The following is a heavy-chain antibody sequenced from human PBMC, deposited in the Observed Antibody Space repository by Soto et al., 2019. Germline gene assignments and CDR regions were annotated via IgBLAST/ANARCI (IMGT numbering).Heavy chain of an antibody. J-gene: IGHJ4*02. Sequence: SLRLSCAVSGFIFKNYALNWVRQAPGKGLEWVASITRDGYNKYYADSVKGRFTISRDNSKNTLSLQMTALRVEDSSVYYCTKSSGGSSSVGMDHWGQGTQVTVSS. CDR3: TKSSGGSSSVGMDH. V-gene: IGHV3-30*04. CDR1: GFIFKNYA. CDR2: ITRDGYNK. D-gene: IGHD6-6*01.